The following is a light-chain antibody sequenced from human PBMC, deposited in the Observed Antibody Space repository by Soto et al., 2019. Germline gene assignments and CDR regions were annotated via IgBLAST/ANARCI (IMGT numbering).Light chain of an antibody. J-gene: IGKJ3*01. V-gene: IGKV2-30*01. Sequence: DIVLTQSPLLLPVTLGQPASISCTSSQSLVYSDGQTYLSWFQQRPGQSPRRLIYRVSNRDTGVPVRFSASGSGTDFTLTISRVEAEDVAVYFCMQAVYCHFTFGPGTKVDIK. CDR3: MQAVYCHFT. CDR2: RVS. CDR1: QSLVYSDGQTY.